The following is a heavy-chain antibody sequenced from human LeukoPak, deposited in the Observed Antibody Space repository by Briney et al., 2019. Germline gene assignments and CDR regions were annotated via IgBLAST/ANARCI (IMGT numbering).Heavy chain of an antibody. Sequence: PSQTLSLTCTVSGGSINSGGFFWSWIRQHPGKGLEWIGYIYYTGNTHHNPSLKSRAAISIDTSENQFSLKLSSVTAADTAVYYCARTVVKDFWSGYSYYYYYMDVWGKGTTVTVSS. V-gene: IGHV4-31*03. CDR2: IYYTGNT. CDR3: ARTVVKDFWSGYSYYYYYMDV. D-gene: IGHD3-3*01. J-gene: IGHJ6*03. CDR1: GGSINSGGFF.